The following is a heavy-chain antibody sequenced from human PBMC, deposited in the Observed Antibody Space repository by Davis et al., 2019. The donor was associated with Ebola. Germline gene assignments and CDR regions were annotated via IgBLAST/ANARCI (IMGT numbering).Heavy chain of an antibody. CDR2: ISSSSSYT. CDR3: AREDLSLDSYYYGMDV. V-gene: IGHV3-11*06. Sequence: GESLKISCAASGFTFSDYYMSWIRRAPGKGLEWVSYISSSSSYTNYADSVKGRFTISRDNSKNTLYLQMNSLGAEDTAVYYCAREDLSLDSYYYGMDVWGKGTTVTVSS. CDR1: GFTFSDYY. D-gene: IGHD3/OR15-3a*01. J-gene: IGHJ6*04.